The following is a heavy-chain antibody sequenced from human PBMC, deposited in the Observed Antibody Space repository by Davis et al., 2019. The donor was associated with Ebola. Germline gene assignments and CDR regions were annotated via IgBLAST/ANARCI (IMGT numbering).Heavy chain of an antibody. V-gene: IGHV3-7*01. J-gene: IGHJ4*02. Sequence: GGSLRLSCAAPGFTFSRYWMSWVRQAPGKGLEWVANIKQDGSEKYYVDSVKGRFTISRDNAKNSLYLQMNSLRAEDTAVYYCARERWLRGYYFDYWGQGTLVTVSS. CDR1: GFTFSRYW. D-gene: IGHD5-12*01. CDR2: IKQDGSEK. CDR3: ARERWLRGYYFDY.